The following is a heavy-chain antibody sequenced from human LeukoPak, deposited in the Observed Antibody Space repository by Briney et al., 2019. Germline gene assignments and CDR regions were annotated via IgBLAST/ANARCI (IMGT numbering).Heavy chain of an antibody. V-gene: IGHV3-7*01. CDR1: GFTFSSYS. J-gene: IGHJ5*02. CDR2: IKKDGSEK. Sequence: GGSLRLSCASSGFTFSSYSMSWVRQAPGKGLEGVANIKKDGSEKYYVDSVKGRFTISRDNAKNSLYLQMNSLRAEDTAVYYCAVPGGSSANWFDPWGQGTQVTVSS. CDR3: AVPGGSSANWFDP. D-gene: IGHD6-13*01.